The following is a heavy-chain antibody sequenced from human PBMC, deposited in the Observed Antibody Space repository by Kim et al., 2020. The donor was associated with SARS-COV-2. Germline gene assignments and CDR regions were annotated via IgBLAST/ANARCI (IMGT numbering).Heavy chain of an antibody. D-gene: IGHD3-16*01. CDR2: MFYSGNT. J-gene: IGHJ5*01. Sequence: SETLSLTCTVSGGSFSSSSSYWAWIRQPPGKGLEWIGSMFYSGNTYYNPSLKSRVTVSVDTSKNHFSLNLISVTATDTAVYYCARHIYDYLWGSYLDS. CDR1: GGSFSSSSSY. V-gene: IGHV4-39*01. CDR3: ARHIYDYLWGSYLDS.